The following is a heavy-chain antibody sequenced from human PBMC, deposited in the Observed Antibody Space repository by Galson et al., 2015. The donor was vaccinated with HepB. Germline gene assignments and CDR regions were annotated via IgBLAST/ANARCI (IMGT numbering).Heavy chain of an antibody. D-gene: IGHD4-17*01. Sequence: SLRLSCASSGFSFSNYAIHWVRQAPGKGLEWMAVISYDGSFRYYSASVKGRFTVSRDPSRSILYLQMNSLRAEDTAVYYCAREGRITVTIFDYWGQGSLVTVSS. CDR1: GFSFSNYA. CDR3: AREGRITVTIFDY. J-gene: IGHJ4*02. V-gene: IGHV3-30*03. CDR2: ISYDGSFR.